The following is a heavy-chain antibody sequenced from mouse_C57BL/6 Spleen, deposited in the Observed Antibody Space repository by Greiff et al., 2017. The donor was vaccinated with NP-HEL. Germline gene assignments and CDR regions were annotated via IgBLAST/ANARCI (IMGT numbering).Heavy chain of an antibody. CDR1: GYSFTGYY. CDR3: ASDSNYSSWFAY. D-gene: IGHD2-5*01. J-gene: IGHJ3*01. Sequence: EVQLQQSGPELVKPGASVKISCKASGYSFTGYYMNWVKQSPEKSLEWIGEINPSTGGTTYNQKFKAKATLTVDKSSSTAYMQLKSLTSEDSAVYYCASDSNYSSWFAYWGQGTLVTVSA. CDR2: INPSTGGT. V-gene: IGHV1-42*01.